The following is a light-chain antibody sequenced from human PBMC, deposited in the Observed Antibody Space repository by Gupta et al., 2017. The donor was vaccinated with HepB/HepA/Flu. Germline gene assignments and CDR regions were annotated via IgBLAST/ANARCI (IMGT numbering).Light chain of an antibody. CDR3: SSYTSDSTLV. CDR1: SSDVGAYDY. CDR2: AVS. V-gene: IGLV2-14*01. J-gene: IGLJ2*01. Sequence: QSALTQPASVSVSPGQWITIPCTGTSSDVGAYDYVSWYQQHPGKAPKLMIYAVSYRPSGVSNRFSGSKSGNTASLTISGRQAEDEADYYCSSYTSDSTLVFGGGTKLTVL.